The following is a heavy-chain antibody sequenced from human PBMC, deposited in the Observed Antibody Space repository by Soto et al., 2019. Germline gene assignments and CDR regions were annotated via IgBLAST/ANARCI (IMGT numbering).Heavy chain of an antibody. V-gene: IGHV1-2*04. CDR3: ARSGGAQNNYYYYGMDV. Sequence: ASVKVSCKASGYTFTGYYIHWVRQAPGQGLEWMGWINPNSGGTNYAQKFQGWVTMTRDTSISTAYMELSRLRSDDTAVYYCARSGGAQNNYYYYGMDVWGQGTTVTVSS. CDR2: INPNSGGT. J-gene: IGHJ6*02. CDR1: GYTFTGYY. D-gene: IGHD2-21*01.